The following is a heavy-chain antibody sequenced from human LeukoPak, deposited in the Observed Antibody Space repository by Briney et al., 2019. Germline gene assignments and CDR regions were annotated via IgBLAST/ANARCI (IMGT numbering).Heavy chain of an antibody. CDR1: GDSISSSSSY. CDR3: ARRLGRKFGERFYYYHYMDV. D-gene: IGHD3-10*01. Sequence: PSETLSLTCTVSGDSISSSSSYWGWIRQPPGKGLEWIGSIYYSGNTNYNPSLKSRVTISVDTSKNQFSLKLSSVTAADTAVYYCARRLGRKFGERFYYYHYMDVWGKGTTVTVSS. CDR2: IYYSGNT. J-gene: IGHJ6*03. V-gene: IGHV4-39*07.